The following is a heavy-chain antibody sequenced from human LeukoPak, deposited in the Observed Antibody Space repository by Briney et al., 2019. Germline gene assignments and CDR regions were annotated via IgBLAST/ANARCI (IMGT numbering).Heavy chain of an antibody. CDR2: ISSSGSTI. CDR1: GFAFSTYS. CDR3: ARGQEVSRKDHYDFWWYYYYGMDV. J-gene: IGHJ6*02. Sequence: GGSLRLSCAASGFAFSTYSMTWVRQAPGKGLEWVSYISSSGSTIYYADSVKGRFTISRDNAKNSLYLQMNSLRAEDTAVYYCARGQEVSRKDHYDFWWYYYYGMDVWGQGTTVTVSS. V-gene: IGHV3-48*04. D-gene: IGHD3-3*01.